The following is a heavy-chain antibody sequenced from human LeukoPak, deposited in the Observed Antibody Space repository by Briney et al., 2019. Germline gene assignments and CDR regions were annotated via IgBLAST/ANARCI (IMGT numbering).Heavy chain of an antibody. V-gene: IGHV4-4*07. CDR2: IHTSGNS. Sequence: PSETLSLTCTVSGGSISTYYWSWIRQPAGKGLEWIGRIHTSGNSDYNPSLKSRVTMSVDTSKNQFSLKVRSVTAADTAVYYCAREGSATARPFVSNDYWGQGTLATVSS. D-gene: IGHD6-6*01. CDR1: GGSISTYY. J-gene: IGHJ4*02. CDR3: AREGSATARPFVSNDY.